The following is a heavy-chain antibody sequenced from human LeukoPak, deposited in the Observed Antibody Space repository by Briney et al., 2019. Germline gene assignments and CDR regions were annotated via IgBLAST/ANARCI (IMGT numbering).Heavy chain of an antibody. Sequence: GASVKVSCKTSGGTFSNFAISWVRQAPRQGLEWMGGIIPIFDTANYAQEFQGRVTITTDESTSTAYMELSSLRSEDTAVYYCAREDSSAYYPNWFDPWGQGTLVTVSS. CDR2: IIPIFDTA. CDR1: GGTFSNFA. V-gene: IGHV1-69*05. D-gene: IGHD3-22*01. J-gene: IGHJ5*02. CDR3: AREDSSAYYPNWFDP.